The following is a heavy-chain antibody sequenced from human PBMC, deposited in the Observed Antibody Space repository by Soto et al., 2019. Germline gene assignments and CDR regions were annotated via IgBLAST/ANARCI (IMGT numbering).Heavy chain of an antibody. CDR3: ASGHSSWFSMPDY. CDR1: GGFISSSSYY. J-gene: IGHJ4*02. Sequence: QLQLQELGPGLVKPSETLSLTCTVSGGFISSSSYYWGWIRQPPGKGLEWIGSIYYSGSTYYNPSLKSRVTISVDTSKNQFSLKLSSVTAADTAVYYCASGHSSWFSMPDYWGQGTLVTVSS. D-gene: IGHD6-13*01. V-gene: IGHV4-39*01. CDR2: IYYSGST.